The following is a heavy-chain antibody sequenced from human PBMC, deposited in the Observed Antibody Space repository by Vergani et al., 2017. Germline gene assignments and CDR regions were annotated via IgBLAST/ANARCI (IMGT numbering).Heavy chain of an antibody. CDR1: GFTFSSYA. J-gene: IGHJ4*02. D-gene: IGHD2-8*01. CDR2: ISGTGGTT. V-gene: IGHV3-23*01. CDR3: ARDSMAVPFKY. Sequence: EVQLLESGGGLIQPGGSLRLSCAASGFTFSSYAMSWVRQAPGKGLEWVSVISGTGGTTYYADSVKGRFTISRDNSKNTLYLQMNSLRVEDTAVYYCARDSMAVPFKYWGQGTLVTVSS.